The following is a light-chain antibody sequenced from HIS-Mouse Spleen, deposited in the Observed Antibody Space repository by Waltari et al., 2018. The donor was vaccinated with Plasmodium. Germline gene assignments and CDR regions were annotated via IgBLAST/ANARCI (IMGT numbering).Light chain of an antibody. CDR1: KSGSKS. J-gene: IGLJ2*01. Sequence: SYVLTQPPSVSVAPGQTARITCGGNKSGSKSVNGYQQKPGQAPVLAVYDDSDRPSGIPERFSGSNSGNTATLTISRVEAGDEADYYCQVWDSSSDHVVFGGGTKLTVL. CDR3: QVWDSSSDHVV. V-gene: IGLV3-21*02. CDR2: DDS.